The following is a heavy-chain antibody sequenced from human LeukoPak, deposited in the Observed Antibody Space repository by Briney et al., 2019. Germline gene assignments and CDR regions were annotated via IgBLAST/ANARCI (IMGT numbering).Heavy chain of an antibody. D-gene: IGHD3-9*01. J-gene: IGHJ2*01. Sequence: SETLSLTFSVATDSMPSYYWSWIRQPPGKGLEWIGYIYYTVRANYNPSLKSRVSISVDTSKNQFSLKFSSVTAADTAVYFCARLHLYYDILPPRYFDLWGRGTLVTVSS. V-gene: IGHV4-59*08. CDR2: IYYTVRA. CDR1: TDSMPSYY. CDR3: ARLHLYYDILPPRYFDL.